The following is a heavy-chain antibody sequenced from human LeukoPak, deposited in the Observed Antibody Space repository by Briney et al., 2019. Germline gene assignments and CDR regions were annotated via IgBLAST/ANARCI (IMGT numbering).Heavy chain of an antibody. D-gene: IGHD3-10*02. CDR1: GFTFSSYW. J-gene: IGHJ4*02. CDR2: INGDGSST. V-gene: IGHV3-74*01. CDR3: TRDMSPAHY. Sequence: PGGSLRLSCAASGFTFSSYWMHGVRQAPGKGLVWVSRINGDGSSTTYADSVKGRFTISRDNAKNTLYLQMNSLRAEDTAVYYCTRDMSPAHYWGQGTRVTVSS.